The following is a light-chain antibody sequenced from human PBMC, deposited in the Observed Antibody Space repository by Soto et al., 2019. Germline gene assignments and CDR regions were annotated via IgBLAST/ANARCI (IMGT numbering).Light chain of an antibody. V-gene: IGKV1-39*01. CDR2: AAS. CDR1: QSISSY. Sequence: DIQMTHSPSSLSASVGDRVTITCRASQSISSYLNWYQQKPGKAPKLLIYAASSLQSGVPSRFSGSGSGTDFTLTINSLQPEDFATYYCQQSYSTPPLTFGGGTK. CDR3: QQSYSTPPLT. J-gene: IGKJ4*01.